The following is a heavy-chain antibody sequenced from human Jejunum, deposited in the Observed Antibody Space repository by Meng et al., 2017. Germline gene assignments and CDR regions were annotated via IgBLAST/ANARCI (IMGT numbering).Heavy chain of an antibody. CDR3: ARDSCGSTSCYIDC. V-gene: IGHV3-30*04. J-gene: IGHJ4*02. Sequence: GESLKISCAASGFTFNSDAMHWVRQAPGKGLEWLAVTSYDGSDKYYADSVKGRFTISRDNFRNTLYLQMNSLRAEDTAVYYCARDSCGSTSCYIDCWGQGTLVTVSS. D-gene: IGHD2-2*02. CDR2: TSYDGSDK. CDR1: GFTFNSDA.